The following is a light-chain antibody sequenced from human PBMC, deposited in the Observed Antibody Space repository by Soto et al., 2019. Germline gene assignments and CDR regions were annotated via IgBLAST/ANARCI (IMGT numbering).Light chain of an antibody. J-gene: IGKJ1*01. Sequence: EIVMTQSPATLSVSPGERATLSCRASQSVSSNLAWYQQKPGQAPRLLIYGASSRATGIPDRFSGSGSGTDFTLTIGRMEPEDLAVYYCQQYGTSPETFGQGTKVDIK. CDR3: QQYGTSPET. V-gene: IGKV3-20*01. CDR2: GAS. CDR1: QSVSSN.